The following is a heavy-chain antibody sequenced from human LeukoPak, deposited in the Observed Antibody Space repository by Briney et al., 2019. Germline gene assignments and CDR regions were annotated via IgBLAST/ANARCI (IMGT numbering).Heavy chain of an antibody. CDR2: IRYDGSNK. D-gene: IGHD3-9*01. J-gene: IGHJ6*03. CDR1: GFTFSSYG. CDR3: AKGGYYDILTGYYYYYYYMDV. Sequence: GGSLRLSCAASGFTFSSYGMHWVRQAPGKGLEWVAFIRYDGSNKYYADSVKGRFTISRDNSKNTLYLQMNSLRAEDTAVYYCAKGGYYDILTGYYYYYYYMDVWGKGTTVTVSS. V-gene: IGHV3-30*02.